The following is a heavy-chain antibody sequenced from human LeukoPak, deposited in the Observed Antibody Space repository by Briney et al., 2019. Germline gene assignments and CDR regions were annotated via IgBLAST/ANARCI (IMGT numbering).Heavy chain of an antibody. CDR2: INHSGST. CDR3: AKGVWAPRFDH. D-gene: IGHD7-27*01. J-gene: IGHJ5*02. Sequence: PSETLSLTCAVYGASFSYDYWSWIRQPPGKGLEWIGEINHSGSTTYNPSLKSRVTISAEKSKNQFSLKLTSVTAADTAVYYCAKGVWAPRFDHWGQGTLVTVSS. V-gene: IGHV4-34*01. CDR1: GASFSYDY.